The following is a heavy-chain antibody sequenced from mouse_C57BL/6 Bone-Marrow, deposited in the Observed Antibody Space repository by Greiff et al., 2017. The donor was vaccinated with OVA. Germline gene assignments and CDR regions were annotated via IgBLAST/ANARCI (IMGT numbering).Heavy chain of an antibody. V-gene: IGHV3-8*01. CDR1: GYSITSDY. D-gene: IGHD1-1*01. J-gene: IGHJ4*01. Sequence: EVQRVESGPGLAKPSQTLSLTCSVTGYSITSDYWNWIRKFPGNKLEYMGYISYSGSTYYNPSLKSRISITRDTSKNQYYLQLNSVTTEDTATYYCARHNYGSRYAMDYWGQGTSVTVSS. CDR3: ARHNYGSRYAMDY. CDR2: ISYSGST.